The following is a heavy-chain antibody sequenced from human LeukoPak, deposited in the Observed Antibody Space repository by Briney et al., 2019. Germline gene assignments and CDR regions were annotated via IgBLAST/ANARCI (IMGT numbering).Heavy chain of an antibody. Sequence: PSETLSLACSVSDYPISSGHFWGWIRQPPGKGLEWIATISHDGSTYFNPSLKSRVIVSVDTPKNQFSLNLTSVNAADTAVYYCAREHCAGGYCYFLDYWGQGTLVTVSS. V-gene: IGHV4-38-2*02. D-gene: IGHD2/OR15-2a*01. CDR1: DYPISSGHF. CDR3: AREHCAGGYCYFLDY. J-gene: IGHJ4*02. CDR2: ISHDGST.